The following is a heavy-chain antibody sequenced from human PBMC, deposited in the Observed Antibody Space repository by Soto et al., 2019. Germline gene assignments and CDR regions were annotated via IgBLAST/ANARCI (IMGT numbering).Heavy chain of an antibody. J-gene: IGHJ6*02. CDR1: GFTFSNYA. CDR2: MSFDETKK. Sequence: QVRLVESGGGVVQPGRSLRLSCAASGFTFSNYAMHWVRQAPGKGLEWVAVMSFDETKKYHAASVEGRFTISRDNSQNTLDLQMNSLRAEDTALYYCESSHAPYYYDTTGFFFGMDVWGQGTTVVVSS. V-gene: IGHV3-30-3*01. D-gene: IGHD3-22*01. CDR3: ESSHAPYYYDTTGFFFGMDV.